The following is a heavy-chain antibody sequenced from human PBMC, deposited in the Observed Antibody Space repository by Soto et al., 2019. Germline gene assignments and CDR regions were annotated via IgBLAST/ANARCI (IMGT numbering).Heavy chain of an antibody. V-gene: IGHV3-33*01. D-gene: IGHD6-19*01. Sequence: GGSLRLSCAASGFTFSSYGMHWVRQAPGKGLEWVAVIWYDGSNKYYADYVRGRFTISRDNSKNTLYLQMNSLRAEDTAVYYCARDSSSSGSDYWGQGTLVTVSS. CDR2: IWYDGSNK. CDR3: ARDSSSSGSDY. J-gene: IGHJ4*02. CDR1: GFTFSSYG.